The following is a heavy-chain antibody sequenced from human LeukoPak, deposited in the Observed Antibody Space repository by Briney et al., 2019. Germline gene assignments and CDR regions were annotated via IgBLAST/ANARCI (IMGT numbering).Heavy chain of an antibody. Sequence: PGGSLRLSCAASGFTFSSYGMHWVRQAPGKGLEWVAVISYDGSNKYYADFVKGRFTISRENSKNKLYLQMNSLRAEDTAVYYCAKENLPLAVGYYYGMGVWGKGTTVTVSS. CDR3: AKENLPLAVGYYYGMGV. V-gene: IGHV3-30*18. D-gene: IGHD6-19*01. CDR1: GFTFSSYG. J-gene: IGHJ6*04. CDR2: ISYDGSNK.